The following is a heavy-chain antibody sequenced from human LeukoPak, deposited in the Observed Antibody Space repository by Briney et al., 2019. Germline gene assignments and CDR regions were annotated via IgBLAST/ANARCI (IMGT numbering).Heavy chain of an antibody. J-gene: IGHJ6*02. Sequence: SETLSLTCTVSGGSISSYYWSWIRQPPGKGLEWIGYIYYSGSTNYNPSLKSRVTISVDTSKNQFSLKLSSVTAADTAVYYCARHYYDFWSGYYLHGMDVWGQGTTVTVSS. CDR3: ARHYYDFWSGYYLHGMDV. V-gene: IGHV4-59*08. D-gene: IGHD3-3*01. CDR2: IYYSGST. CDR1: GGSISSYY.